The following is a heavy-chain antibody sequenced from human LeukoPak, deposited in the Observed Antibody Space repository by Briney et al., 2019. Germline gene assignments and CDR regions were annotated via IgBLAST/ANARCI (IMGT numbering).Heavy chain of an antibody. Sequence: GGSLRLSCAASGFTFSNFAMHWVRQAPGKGLEWVALISYDGSNKYYADSVKGRFTISRDNSKNTLYLQMNSLRADDTAVYYCPRVTSEASFDYWGQGTLVIVSS. J-gene: IGHJ4*02. CDR1: GFTFSNFA. CDR2: ISYDGSNK. V-gene: IGHV3-30-3*01. CDR3: PRVTSEASFDY.